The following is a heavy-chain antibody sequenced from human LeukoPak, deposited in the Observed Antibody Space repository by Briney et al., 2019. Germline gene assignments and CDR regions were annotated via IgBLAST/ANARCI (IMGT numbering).Heavy chain of an antibody. D-gene: IGHD2-15*01. V-gene: IGHV1-46*01. J-gene: IGHJ4*02. CDR1: GYTFTSYY. CDR3: AKDHRQGRVVVVAATSGY. Sequence: ASVEVSCKASGYTFTSYYMHWVRQAPGQGLEWMGIINPSGGSTSYAQKFQGRVTMTRDMSTSTVYMELSSLRSEDTAVYYCAKDHRQGRVVVVAATSGYWGQGTLVTVSS. CDR2: INPSGGST.